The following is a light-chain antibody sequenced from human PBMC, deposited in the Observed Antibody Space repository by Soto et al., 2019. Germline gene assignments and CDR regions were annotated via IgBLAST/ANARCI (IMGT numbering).Light chain of an antibody. J-gene: IGLJ2*01. Sequence: QSVLTQPPSASGTPGQRVTISCSGSSSNIGSNPVHWYQQLPGAAPKLLIHTNAQRPSGVPDRFSGSKSGTSASLAISVLQYEDEADYYCAAWDDSLKGLLLGGGTKLTVL. CDR2: TNA. CDR1: SSNIGSNP. V-gene: IGLV1-44*01. CDR3: AAWDDSLKGLL.